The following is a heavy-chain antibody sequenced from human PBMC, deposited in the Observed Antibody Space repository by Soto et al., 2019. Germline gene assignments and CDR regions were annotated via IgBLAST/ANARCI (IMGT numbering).Heavy chain of an antibody. CDR1: GYTFTSYY. CDR3: ARDQEPSTLYYDYYYMDV. J-gene: IGHJ6*03. CDR2: INPSGGST. Sequence: QVQLVQSGAEVMKPGASVTVSCTASGYTFTSYYIHWVRQAPGQGLEWMGIINPSGGSTSYAQKFQGRVTMTRETSTSTGYMEVSGLRSEDTAVYYCARDQEPSTLYYDYYYMDVWGKGTTVTVSS. V-gene: IGHV1-46*03.